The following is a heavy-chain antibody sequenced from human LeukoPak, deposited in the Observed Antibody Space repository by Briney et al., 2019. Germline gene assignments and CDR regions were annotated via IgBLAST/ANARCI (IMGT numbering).Heavy chain of an antibody. CDR3: ARHDQWLLLRKGYMDV. CDR2: INHSGST. J-gene: IGHJ6*03. CDR1: GFTFSSYW. V-gene: IGHV4-34*01. Sequence: GSLRLSCAASGFTFSSYWMSWVRQPPGKGLEWIGEINHSGSTNYNPSLKSRVTISVDTSKNQFSLKLSSVTAADTAVYYCARHDQWLLLRKGYMDVWGKGTTVTISS. D-gene: IGHD3-22*01.